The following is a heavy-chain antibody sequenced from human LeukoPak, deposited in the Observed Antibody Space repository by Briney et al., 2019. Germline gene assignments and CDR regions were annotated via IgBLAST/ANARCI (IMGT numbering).Heavy chain of an antibody. V-gene: IGHV4-59*01. D-gene: IGHD2-15*01. CDR1: GGSISSYY. CDR2: IYYSGST. CDR3: ARESCSGGSCYSDY. Sequence: SETLSLTCTVSGGSISSYYWSWIRQPSGKGLEWIGYIYYSGSTNYNPSLKSRVTISVDTSKNQFSLKLSSVTAADTAVYYCARESCSGGSCYSDYWGQGTLVTVSS. J-gene: IGHJ4*02.